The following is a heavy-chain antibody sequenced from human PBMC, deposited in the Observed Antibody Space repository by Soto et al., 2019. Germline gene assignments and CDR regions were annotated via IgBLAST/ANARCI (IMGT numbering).Heavy chain of an antibody. Sequence: XETLSVTCAVSGGSISSSQWWSWVRQPPGKGLEWIVEIYHSGSTNYNPSLKSRVTISVDKSKNQFSLKLSSVTAADTAVYYCARMMVRGEDWFDPWGQGTLVTVSS. CDR3: ARMMVRGEDWFDP. CDR2: IYHSGST. J-gene: IGHJ5*02. V-gene: IGHV4-4*02. D-gene: IGHD3-10*01. CDR1: GGSISSSQW.